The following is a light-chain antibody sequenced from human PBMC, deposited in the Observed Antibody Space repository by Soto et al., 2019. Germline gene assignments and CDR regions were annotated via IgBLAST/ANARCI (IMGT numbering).Light chain of an antibody. CDR3: QHYGSSWT. CDR1: QSVSSSY. V-gene: IGKV3-20*01. J-gene: IGKJ1*01. CDR2: GAS. Sequence: EIVLTQSPGTLSLSPGERATLSCRASQSVSSSYLAWYQQKPGQAPRLLIYGASSRATGIPDRFSGSGSGTDFTLTISRLEPEDFAVYYCQHYGSSWTFGKGTNVEIK.